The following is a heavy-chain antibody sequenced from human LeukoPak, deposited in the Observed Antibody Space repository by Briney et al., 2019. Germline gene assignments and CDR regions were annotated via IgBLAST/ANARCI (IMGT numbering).Heavy chain of an antibody. CDR3: ARPTTVTTHYFQH. Sequence: SETLSLTCAVYGGSFSGYYWSWIRQPRGKGREWIGEINHSGSTNYNPSLKSRVTISVDTSKNQFSLKLSSVTAADTAVYYCARPTTVTTHYFQHWGQGTLVTVYS. J-gene: IGHJ1*01. CDR1: GGSFSGYY. D-gene: IGHD4-17*01. V-gene: IGHV4-34*01. CDR2: INHSGST.